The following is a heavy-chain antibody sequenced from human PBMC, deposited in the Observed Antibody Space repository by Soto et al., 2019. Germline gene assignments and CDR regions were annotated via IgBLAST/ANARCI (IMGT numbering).Heavy chain of an antibody. J-gene: IGHJ5*02. CDR3: ARAACSSTSCYASAHWFDP. Sequence: ASVKVSCKASGYTFTGYYMHWVRQAPGQGLEWMGWINPNSGGTNYAQKFQGWVTMTRDTSISTAYMELSRLRSDDTAVYYCARAACSSTSCYASAHWFDPWGQGTLVTV. CDR2: INPNSGGT. D-gene: IGHD2-2*01. V-gene: IGHV1-2*04. CDR1: GYTFTGYY.